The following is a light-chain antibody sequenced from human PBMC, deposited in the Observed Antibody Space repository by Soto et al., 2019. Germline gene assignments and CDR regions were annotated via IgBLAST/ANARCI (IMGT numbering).Light chain of an antibody. CDR2: GAS. J-gene: IGKJ5*01. Sequence: EIMMTQSPVTLSVSPGERATLSCRASQSVNSNLAWYQQKPGQAPRLLIYGASTRATGIPASFIGSGSGTDFTLTISSLEPEDFAVYYCQQRSNWPPITFGQGTRLEI. CDR1: QSVNSN. CDR3: QQRSNWPPIT. V-gene: IGKV3-11*01.